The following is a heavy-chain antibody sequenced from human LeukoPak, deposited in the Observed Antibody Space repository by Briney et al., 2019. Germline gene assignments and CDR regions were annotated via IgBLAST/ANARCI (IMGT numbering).Heavy chain of an antibody. V-gene: IGHV1-69*04. CDR2: IIPILGIA. J-gene: IGHJ6*03. CDR3: AREGLDFWSGYYPSRGYYYYMDV. Sequence: SVKVSCKASGGTFSSYTVSWVRQAPGQGLEWMGRIIPILGIANYAQKFQGRVTITADKSTSTAYMELSSLRSEDTAVYYCAREGLDFWSGYYPSRGYYYYMDVWGKGTTVTVSS. D-gene: IGHD3-3*01. CDR1: GGTFSSYT.